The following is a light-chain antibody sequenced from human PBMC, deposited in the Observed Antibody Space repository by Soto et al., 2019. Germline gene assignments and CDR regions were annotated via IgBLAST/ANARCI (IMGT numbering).Light chain of an antibody. CDR1: QDIKNY. Sequence: DIQMTQSPSSLSASVGDRVTITCQASQDIKNYLNWYQQKPGKAPNLLIYDASNLKTGVPSRFSGSGSGTHLTFTITSLQPEDIGTYYGQPYDLLPPLSFGGGPKGEIK. V-gene: IGKV1-33*01. CDR2: DAS. J-gene: IGKJ4*01. CDR3: QPYDLLPPLS.